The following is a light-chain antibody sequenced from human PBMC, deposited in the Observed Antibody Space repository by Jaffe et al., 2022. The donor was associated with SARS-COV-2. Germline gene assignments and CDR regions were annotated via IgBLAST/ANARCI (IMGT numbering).Light chain of an antibody. Sequence: DIQMTQSPSSLSASVGDRVTITCRASQSVSNYLNWYQQKPEKAPKLLIYAASSLQSGVPSRFSGSGSGTDFTLTISSLQPEDFATYYCQQSYSSITFGQGTRLEIK. J-gene: IGKJ5*01. CDR2: AAS. CDR1: QSVSNY. V-gene: IGKV1-39*01. CDR3: QQSYSSIT.